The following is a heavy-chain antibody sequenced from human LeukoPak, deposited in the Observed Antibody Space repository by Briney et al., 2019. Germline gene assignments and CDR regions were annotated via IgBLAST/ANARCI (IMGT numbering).Heavy chain of an antibody. Sequence: EASETLSLTCAVYGGSFSGYYWSWIRQPPGKGLEWIGEINHSGSTNYNPSLKSRVTISVDTSKNQFSLKLSSVTAADTAVYYCARGLPLRYFDRYSRAPVAFDIWGQGTMVTVSS. V-gene: IGHV4-34*01. D-gene: IGHD3-9*01. CDR3: ARGLPLRYFDRYSRAPVAFDI. CDR1: GGSFSGYY. J-gene: IGHJ3*02. CDR2: INHSGST.